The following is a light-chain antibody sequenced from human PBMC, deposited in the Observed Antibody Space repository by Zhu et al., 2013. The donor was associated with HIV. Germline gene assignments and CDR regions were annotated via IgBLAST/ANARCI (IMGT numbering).Light chain of an antibody. V-gene: IGKV3-11*01. Sequence: EIVLTQSPATLSLSPGERATLSCRASQSVSSYLAWYQQKPGQAPRLLIYDASNRATGIPPRFSGSGSGTDFTLTISSLEPEDFAVYYCQQYNNWPPITFGQGTRLEIK. CDR3: QQYNNWPPIT. J-gene: IGKJ5*01. CDR2: DAS. CDR1: QSVSSY.